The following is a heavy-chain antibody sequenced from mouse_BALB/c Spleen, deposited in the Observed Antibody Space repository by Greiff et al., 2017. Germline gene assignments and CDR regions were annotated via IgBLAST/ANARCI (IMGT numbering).Heavy chain of an antibody. D-gene: IGHD1-2*01. Sequence: EVMLVESGGGLVKPGGSLKLSCAASGFTFSDYYMYWVRQTPEKRLEWVATISDGGSYTYYPDSVKGRFTISRDNAKNNLYLQMSSLKSEDTAMYYCARGNYGYDYAMDYWGQGTSVTVSS. CDR2: ISDGGSYT. J-gene: IGHJ4*01. V-gene: IGHV5-4*02. CDR1: GFTFSDYY. CDR3: ARGNYGYDYAMDY.